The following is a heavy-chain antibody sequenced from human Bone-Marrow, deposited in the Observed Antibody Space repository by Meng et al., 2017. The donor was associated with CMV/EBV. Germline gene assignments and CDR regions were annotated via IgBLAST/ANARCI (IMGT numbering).Heavy chain of an antibody. V-gene: IGHV1-18*01. J-gene: IGHJ4*02. Sequence: ASVKVSCKASGFTFNNYGFNWVRQAPGQGLEWMGWVSVYNGNTHFAQRFQGRVTLTTDTSTTTAYMELESLKSDDTAVYYCARDDYGDSKEITYWGQGTLVTVSS. CDR3: ARDDYGDSKEITY. CDR2: VSVYNGNT. CDR1: GFTFNNYG. D-gene: IGHD4-17*01.